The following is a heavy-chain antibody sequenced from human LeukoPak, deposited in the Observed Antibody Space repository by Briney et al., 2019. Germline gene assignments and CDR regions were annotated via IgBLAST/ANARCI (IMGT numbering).Heavy chain of an antibody. D-gene: IGHD3-22*01. CDR2: IYYSGST. CDR3: ARQYYYDSSGFPLDY. CDR1: GGSISSRSYY. J-gene: IGHJ4*02. V-gene: IGHV4-39*01. Sequence: SETLSLTCTVSGGSISSRSYYWGWIRQPPGTGLEWIGSIYYSGSTYYNPSLKSRVTISVDTSKNQFSLKLNSVTAADTAVYYCARQYYYDSSGFPLDYWGQGTLVTVSS.